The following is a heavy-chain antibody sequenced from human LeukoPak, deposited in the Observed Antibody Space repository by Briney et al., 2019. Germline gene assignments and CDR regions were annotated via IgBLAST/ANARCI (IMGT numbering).Heavy chain of an antibody. CDR3: ARGDRGIAAAGTIDY. Sequence: GGSLRLSCAASGFTVSSNYMSWVRQAPGKGLEWVSVIYSGGSTYYADSVKGRFTISRDNSKNTLYLQMNSLRAEDTAVYYCARGDRGIAAAGTIDYWGQGTLVTVSS. D-gene: IGHD6-13*01. CDR2: IYSGGST. V-gene: IGHV3-53*05. J-gene: IGHJ4*02. CDR1: GFTVSSNY.